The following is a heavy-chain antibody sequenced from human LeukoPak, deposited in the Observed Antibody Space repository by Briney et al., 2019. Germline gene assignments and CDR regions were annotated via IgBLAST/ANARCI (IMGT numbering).Heavy chain of an antibody. Sequence: PSETLSLTCTVSGGSISSGSYYWSWIRQPAGKGLEYIGRIYTSGSTNYNPSLKSRVTISVDTSKNQFSLKLSSVTAADTAVYYCAARRSTSQGLFDYWGQGTLVTVSS. CDR3: AARRSTSQGLFDY. CDR2: IYTSGST. V-gene: IGHV4-61*02. J-gene: IGHJ4*02. CDR1: GGSISSGSYY. D-gene: IGHD2/OR15-2a*01.